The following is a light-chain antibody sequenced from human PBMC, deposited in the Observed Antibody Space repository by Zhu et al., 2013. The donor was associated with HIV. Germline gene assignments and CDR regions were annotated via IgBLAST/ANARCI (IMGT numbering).Light chain of an antibody. CDR1: QDISIY. V-gene: IGKV1-33*01. CDR2: DAS. CDR3: QQANSFPT. J-gene: IGKJ5*01. Sequence: DIQMTQSPSSLSASVGDRVTITCQASQDISIYLDWFQQKPGKAPKLVIYDASNLQRGVPSRFSGSGSGTDFTLTISNLQHEDIATYYCQQANSFPTFGQGTRLEI.